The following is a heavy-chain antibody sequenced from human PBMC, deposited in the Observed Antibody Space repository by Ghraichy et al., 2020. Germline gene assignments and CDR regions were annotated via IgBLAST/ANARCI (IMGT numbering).Heavy chain of an antibody. CDR1: GFTFSSYE. Sequence: GGSLRLSCAASGFTFSSYEMNWVRQAPGKGLEWVSYISSSGSTIYYADSVKGRFTISRDNAKNSLYLQMKSLRAEDTAVYYCARDDYGSGRRPYYYYYGMDVWGQGTTVTVSS. V-gene: IGHV3-48*03. D-gene: IGHD3-10*01. CDR2: ISSSGSTI. CDR3: ARDDYGSGRRPYYYYYGMDV. J-gene: IGHJ6*02.